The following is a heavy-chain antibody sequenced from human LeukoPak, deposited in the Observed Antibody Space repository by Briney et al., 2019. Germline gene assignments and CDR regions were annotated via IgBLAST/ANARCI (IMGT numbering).Heavy chain of an antibody. Sequence: PSETLSLTCAVYGGSFSGYYWSWLRQPPGKGLEWIGEINHSGSTNYNPSLKSRVTISVDTSKNQFSLKLSSGTAADTAVYYCARGRYCSGGSCYDFDYWGQGTLVTVSS. J-gene: IGHJ4*02. D-gene: IGHD2-15*01. CDR3: ARGRYCSGGSCYDFDY. CDR2: INHSGST. V-gene: IGHV4-34*01. CDR1: GGSFSGYY.